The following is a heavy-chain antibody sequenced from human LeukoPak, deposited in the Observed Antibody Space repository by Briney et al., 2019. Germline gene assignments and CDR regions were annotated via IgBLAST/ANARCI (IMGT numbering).Heavy chain of an antibody. Sequence: SETLSLTCTVSGYSISSGYYWGWIRQPPGKGLEWIGSIYHSGSTYYNPSLKSRVTISVDTSKNQFSLKLSSVTAADTAVYYCARLATGAFDYWGQGTLVTASS. CDR2: IYHSGST. D-gene: IGHD7-27*01. V-gene: IGHV4-38-2*02. CDR3: ARLATGAFDY. J-gene: IGHJ4*02. CDR1: GYSISSGYY.